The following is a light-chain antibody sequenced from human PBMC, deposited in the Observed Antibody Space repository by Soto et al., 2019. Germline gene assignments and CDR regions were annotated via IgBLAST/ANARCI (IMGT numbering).Light chain of an antibody. CDR3: HQYNHWLTWK. CDR2: SAS. J-gene: IGKJ1*01. CDR1: QSVSSK. V-gene: IGKV3-15*01. Sequence: EIVLTQSPATLSLSPGERATLSCRASQSVSSKLAWYQQRPGQAPRLLIYSASTRATGIPARFSGSGSGTEFTLTIRSLQSEDFAVYYCHQYNHWLTWKCGQGNKVAIK.